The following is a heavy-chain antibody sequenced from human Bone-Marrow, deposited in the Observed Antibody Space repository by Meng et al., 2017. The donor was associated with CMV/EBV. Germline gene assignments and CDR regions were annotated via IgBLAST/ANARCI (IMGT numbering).Heavy chain of an antibody. D-gene: IGHD3-22*01. V-gene: IGHV6-1*01. CDR2: TYYRSKWYN. CDR1: GVSVPSNCAA. J-gene: IGHJ6*02. Sequence: SQTLSLICAIAGVSVPSNCAAWNWIRQSPSRGLEWLGRTYYRSKWYNDYAISVKSRITINPDTSKNQFSLQLNSVTPDYTAVYYCARDYYDSGGYYYTEGYYHCLDVWGQGTTVTVSS. CDR3: ARDYYDSGGYYYTEGYYHCLDV.